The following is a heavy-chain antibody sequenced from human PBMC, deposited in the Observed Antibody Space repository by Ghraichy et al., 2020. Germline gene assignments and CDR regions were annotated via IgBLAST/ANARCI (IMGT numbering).Heavy chain of an antibody. Sequence: GGSLRLSCAASGFTFDDYAMHWVRQAPGKGLEWVSLISGDGGSTYYADSVKGRFTISRDNSKNSLYLQMNSLRTEDTALYYCAKDQGGEANWNYEFVDYWGQGTLVTVSS. V-gene: IGHV3-43*02. D-gene: IGHD1-7*01. J-gene: IGHJ4*02. CDR2: ISGDGGST. CDR3: AKDQGGEANWNYEFVDY. CDR1: GFTFDDYA.